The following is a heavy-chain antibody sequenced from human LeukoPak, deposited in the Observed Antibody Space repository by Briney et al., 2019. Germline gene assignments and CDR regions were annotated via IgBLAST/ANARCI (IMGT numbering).Heavy chain of an antibody. Sequence: GGSLRLSCAASEFTFSSYSMSWVRQAPGKGLEWVSYISSTATSIYYADSVKGRFTVSRDNAKNSLYLQMNSLRAEDTAVYYCARDVAYHGGDWFDPWGQGTLVTVSS. J-gene: IGHJ5*02. V-gene: IGHV3-48*04. D-gene: IGHD4-23*01. CDR3: ARDVAYHGGDWFDP. CDR1: EFTFSSYS. CDR2: ISSTATSI.